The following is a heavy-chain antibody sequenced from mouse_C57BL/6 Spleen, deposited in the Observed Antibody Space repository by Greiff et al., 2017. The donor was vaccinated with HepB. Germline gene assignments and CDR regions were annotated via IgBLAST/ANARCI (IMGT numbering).Heavy chain of an antibody. D-gene: IGHD1-1*01. CDR2: IYWDDDK. V-gene: IGHV8-12*01. CDR1: GFSLSTSGMG. CDR3: ARSSYYYGSPHWYFDV. Sequence: QVTLKESGPGILQSSQTLSLTCSFSGFSLSTSGMGVSWIRQPSGKGLEWLAHIYWDDDKRYNPSLKSRLTISKDTSRNQVFLKITSVDTADTATYYCARSSYYYGSPHWYFDVWGTGTTVTVSS. J-gene: IGHJ1*03.